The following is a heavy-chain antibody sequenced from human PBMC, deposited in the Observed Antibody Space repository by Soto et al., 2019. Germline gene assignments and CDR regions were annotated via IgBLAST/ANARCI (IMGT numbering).Heavy chain of an antibody. V-gene: IGHV1-2*02. Sequence: ASVKVSCKTSGYTFKLYYMHWVRQAPGQGLEWMGWINSNSGDTYYAQDFQGRIIMTRDTSTTTVFMELNSLKSDDTGVYYCTRGMDVWGQGTTVTVSS. CDR1: GYTFKLYY. CDR3: TRGMDV. J-gene: IGHJ6*02. CDR2: INSNSGDT.